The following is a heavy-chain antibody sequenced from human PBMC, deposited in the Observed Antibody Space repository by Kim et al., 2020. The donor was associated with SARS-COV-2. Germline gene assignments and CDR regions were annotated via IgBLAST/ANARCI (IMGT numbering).Heavy chain of an antibody. V-gene: IGHV4-59*01. D-gene: IGHD1-26*01. CDR3: ARGRWELPY. CDR2: IYYSGST. Sequence: SETLSLTCTVSGGSISNYYWSWIRQPPGKGLEWIGYIYYSGSTNYNPSLKRRVTISVDTSNNQVSLTLSSVTAADTAVYYCARGRWELPYWGQGTLVTVS. CDR1: GGSISNYY. J-gene: IGHJ4*02.